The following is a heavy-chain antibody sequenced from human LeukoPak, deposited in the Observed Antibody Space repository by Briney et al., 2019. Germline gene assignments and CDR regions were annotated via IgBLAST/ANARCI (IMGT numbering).Heavy chain of an antibody. CDR2: INHSGST. V-gene: IGHV4-34*01. CDR1: GGSFSGYY. D-gene: IGHD3-3*01. CDR3: AKTIFGVVMGFDY. Sequence: SETLSLTCAVYGGSFSGYYWSWIRQPPGKGLEWIGEINHSGSTNYNPSLKSRVTISVDTSKNQFSLKLSSVTAADTAVYYCAKTIFGVVMGFDYWGQGTLVTVPS. J-gene: IGHJ4*02.